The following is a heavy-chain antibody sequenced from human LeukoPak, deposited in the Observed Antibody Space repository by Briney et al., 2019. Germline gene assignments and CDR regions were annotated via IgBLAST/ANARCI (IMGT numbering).Heavy chain of an antibody. CDR3: ARGGSSSSGLFYWFDP. J-gene: IGHJ5*02. CDR1: GGSISSYY. D-gene: IGHD6-6*01. Sequence: SETLSLTCTVSGGSISSYYWSWIRQPPGKGLEWIGYIYYSGSTNYSPSLKSRVTISVDTSKNQFSLKLSSVTAADTAVYYCARGGSSSSGLFYWFDPWGQGTLVTVSS. CDR2: IYYSGST. V-gene: IGHV4-59*01.